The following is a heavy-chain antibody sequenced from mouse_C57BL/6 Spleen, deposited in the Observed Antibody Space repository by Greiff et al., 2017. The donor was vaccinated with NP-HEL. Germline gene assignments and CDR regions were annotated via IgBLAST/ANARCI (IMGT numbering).Heavy chain of an antibody. CDR1: GYTFTSYG. V-gene: IGHV1-81*01. CDR2: IYPRSGNT. CDR3: ARKEVDSSVTYWYFDV. D-gene: IGHD3-2*01. J-gene: IGHJ1*03. Sequence: QVQLQQSGAELARPGASVKLSCKASGYTFTSYGISWVKQRTGQGLEWIGEIYPRSGNTYYNEKFKGKATLTADKSSGTAYMELRSLTSEDSAVYFCARKEVDSSVTYWYFDVWGTGTTVTVSS.